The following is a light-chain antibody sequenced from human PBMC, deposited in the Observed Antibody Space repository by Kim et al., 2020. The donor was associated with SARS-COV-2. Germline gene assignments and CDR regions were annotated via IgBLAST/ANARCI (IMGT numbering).Light chain of an antibody. CDR1: QSVRSSF. J-gene: IGKJ4*01. CDR2: GAS. Sequence: SPGERATLSCRASQSVRSSFLAWYQQKPGQAPRLLIYGASSRATGIPDRFSGSGSGTDFTLTISRLEPEDFAVYYCQQYGSSPATFGGGTKVEIK. CDR3: QQYGSSPAT. V-gene: IGKV3-20*01.